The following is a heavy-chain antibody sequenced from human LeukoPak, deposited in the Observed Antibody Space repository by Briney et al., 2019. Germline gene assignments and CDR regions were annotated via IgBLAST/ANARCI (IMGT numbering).Heavy chain of an antibody. CDR3: ARGTYRGEKYYDTTGGPFDI. Sequence: GGSLRLSCAASGFTFSDLYLSWIRQAPGMGLEWVSYISSTSSYTYYADSVKGRFTISRDNAKNSLYLQMNSLRAEDTAVYYCARGTYRGEKYYDTTGGPFDIWGQGTMVTVSS. CDR1: GFTFSDLY. CDR2: ISSTSSYT. J-gene: IGHJ3*02. D-gene: IGHD3-22*01. V-gene: IGHV3-11*06.